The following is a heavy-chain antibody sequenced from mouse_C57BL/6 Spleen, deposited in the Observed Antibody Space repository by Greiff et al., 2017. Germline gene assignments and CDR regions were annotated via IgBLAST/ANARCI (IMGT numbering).Heavy chain of an antibody. CDR3: ASAPVAQATRDFDY. CDR1: GYTFTSYW. CDR2: IDPSDSYT. J-gene: IGHJ2*01. Sequence: QVQLQQPGAELVRPGTSVKLSCKASGYTFTSYWMHWVKQRPGQGLEWIGVIDPSDSYTNYNQKFKGKATLTVDTSSSTAYMQLSSLTSEDSAVYYCASAPVAQATRDFDYWGQGTTLTVSS. V-gene: IGHV1-59*01. D-gene: IGHD3-2*02.